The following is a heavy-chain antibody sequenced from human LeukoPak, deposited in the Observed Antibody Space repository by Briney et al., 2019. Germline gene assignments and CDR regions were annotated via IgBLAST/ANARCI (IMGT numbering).Heavy chain of an antibody. J-gene: IGHJ4*02. CDR1: GGSFSGYY. CDR2: IYYSGST. V-gene: IGHV4-59*01. Sequence: SETLSLTCAVYGGSFSGYYWSWIRQPPGKGLEWIGYIYYSGSTNYNPSLKSRVTISVDTSKNQFSLKLSSVTAADTAVYYCVRAGGDYWGQGTLVTVSS. CDR3: VRAGGDY.